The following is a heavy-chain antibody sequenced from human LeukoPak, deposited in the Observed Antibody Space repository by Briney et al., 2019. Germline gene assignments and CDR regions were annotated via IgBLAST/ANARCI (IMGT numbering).Heavy chain of an antibody. CDR1: GLTFSSYW. D-gene: IGHD4-23*01. CDR3: ARDYGGNSVY. CDR2: IKEDGSEE. J-gene: IGHJ4*02. Sequence: PGGSLRLSCAASGLTFSSYWMSWVRQAPGKGLEWVANIKEDGSEEYYVDSVKGRFTISRDNAKNSLYLQMNSLRAEDTAMYYCARDYGGNSVYWGQGTLVTVSS. V-gene: IGHV3-7*01.